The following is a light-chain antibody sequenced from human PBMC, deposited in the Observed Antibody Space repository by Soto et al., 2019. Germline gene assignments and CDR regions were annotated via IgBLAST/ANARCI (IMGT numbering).Light chain of an antibody. J-gene: IGKJ2*01. Sequence: ETVLTQSPAILSLSPGERATLSCRASQSVSNYLDWYQQKPGQAPRLLISGASNRATGVPDRFSGSGSGTDFTLTISSLEPEDFAIYYCQQRSNWPRTFGQGTKLEIK. CDR3: QQRSNWPRT. V-gene: IGKV3-11*01. CDR1: QSVSNY. CDR2: GAS.